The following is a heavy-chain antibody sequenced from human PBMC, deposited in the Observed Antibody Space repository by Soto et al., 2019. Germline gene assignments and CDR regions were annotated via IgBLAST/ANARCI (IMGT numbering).Heavy chain of an antibody. D-gene: IGHD3-10*01. CDR3: AKDVPLLWFGESYYYYGMDV. CDR1: GFTFSSYA. J-gene: IGHJ6*01. CDR2: ISGSGGST. Sequence: GGSLRLSCAASGFTFSSYAMSWVRQAPGKGLEWVSAISGSGGSTYYADSVKGRFTISRDNSKNTLYLQMNSLRAEDTAVCYCAKDVPLLWFGESYYYYGMDVWGQGTTVTVSS. V-gene: IGHV3-23*01.